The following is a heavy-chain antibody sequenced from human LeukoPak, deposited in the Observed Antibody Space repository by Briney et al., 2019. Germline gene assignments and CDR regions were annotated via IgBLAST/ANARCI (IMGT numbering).Heavy chain of an antibody. D-gene: IGHD1-1*01. V-gene: IGHV4-31*03. CDR2: IYYSGST. J-gene: IGHJ4*02. Sequence: SETLPLTCTVSGGSISSGGYYWSWIRQHPGKGLEWIGYIYYSGSTYYNPSLKSRVTISVDTSKNQFSLKLSSVTAADTAVYYCARGNWYYFDYWGQGTLVTVSS. CDR1: GGSISSGGYY. CDR3: ARGNWYYFDY.